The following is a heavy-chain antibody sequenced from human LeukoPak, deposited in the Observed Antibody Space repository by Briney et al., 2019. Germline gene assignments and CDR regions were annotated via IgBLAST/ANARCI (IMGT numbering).Heavy chain of an antibody. CDR3: AREDASSFDY. J-gene: IGHJ4*02. V-gene: IGHV3-21*01. D-gene: IGHD6-13*01. Sequence: GGSLRLSCAASGFTFSSYWMSWVRQAPGKGLEWVSSISGSSNYIYYADSVKGRFTISRDNAKNSLFLQLNSLRAEDTAVYYCAREDASSFDYWGQETLVTVSS. CDR1: GFTFSSYW. CDR2: ISGSSNYI.